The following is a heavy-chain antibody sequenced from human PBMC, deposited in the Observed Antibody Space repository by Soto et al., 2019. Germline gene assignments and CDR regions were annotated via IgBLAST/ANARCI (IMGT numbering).Heavy chain of an antibody. CDR2: INPNSGGT. CDR3: ARAQYYDSSGYYQGDAFDI. CDR1: GYTFTGYY. Sequence: ASVKVSCKASGYTFTGYYMHWVRQAPGQGLEWMGWINPNSGGTNYAQKFQGWVTMTRDTSISTAYMELSRLRSDDTAVYYCARAQYYDSSGYYQGDAFDIWGQGTMVTVSS. D-gene: IGHD3-22*01. V-gene: IGHV1-2*04. J-gene: IGHJ3*02.